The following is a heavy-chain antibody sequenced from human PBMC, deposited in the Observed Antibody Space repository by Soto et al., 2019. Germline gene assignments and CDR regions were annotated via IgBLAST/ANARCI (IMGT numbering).Heavy chain of an antibody. J-gene: IGHJ6*02. V-gene: IGHV4-30-4*01. CDR1: GGSIISGDYY. D-gene: IGHD3-10*01. Sequence: QVQLQESGPGLVKPSQTLSLTCTVSGGSIISGDYYWSWIRQPPGKGLEWIGYIYYSGTTYSNPPLKSRVTTSVDTSTNQFSLKLSSVTAADTAVYYCARDLSMVRTSGMDVWGQGTTVTVSS. CDR3: ARDLSMVRTSGMDV. CDR2: IYYSGTT.